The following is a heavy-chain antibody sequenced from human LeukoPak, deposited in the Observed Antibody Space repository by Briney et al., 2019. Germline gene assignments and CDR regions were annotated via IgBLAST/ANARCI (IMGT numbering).Heavy chain of an antibody. Sequence: SETLSLTCTVSGGSISSGSYYWSWIRQPAGKGLEWIGRIYTSGSTNYNPSLKSRVTISVDTSKNQFSLKLSSVTAADTAVYYCAREVGATPFWGQGTLVTVSS. D-gene: IGHD1-26*01. V-gene: IGHV4-61*02. CDR2: IYTSGST. CDR3: AREVGATPF. J-gene: IGHJ4*02. CDR1: GGSISSGSYY.